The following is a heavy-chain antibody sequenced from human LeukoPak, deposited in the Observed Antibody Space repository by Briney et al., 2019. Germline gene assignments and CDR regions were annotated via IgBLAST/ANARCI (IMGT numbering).Heavy chain of an antibody. V-gene: IGHV4-34*01. Sequence: PSETLSLTCAVYGGSFSGYYWSWIRQPPGKGLEWIGEINHSGSTNYNPSLKSRVTISVDTSKNQFSLKLSSVTAADTAVYYCARLHRSHFDYWGQGTLVTVSS. CDR1: GGSFSGYY. CDR3: ARLHRSHFDY. J-gene: IGHJ4*02. CDR2: INHSGST.